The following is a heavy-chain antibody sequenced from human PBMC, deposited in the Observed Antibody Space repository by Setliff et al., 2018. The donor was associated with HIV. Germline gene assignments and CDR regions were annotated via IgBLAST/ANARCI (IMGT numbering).Heavy chain of an antibody. J-gene: IGHJ6*02. CDR1: GFTFANFP. Sequence: PGGSLRLSCAASGFTFANFPVSWVRQAPGKGLEWVAHIWYDGTETNSADSVKGRFTISRDNSKNTVFLQMNSLRAEDTAVYYCARDRQIAAAGRSNYYYGMDVWGQGTTVTVSS. D-gene: IGHD6-13*01. V-gene: IGHV3-33*08. CDR2: IWYDGTET. CDR3: ARDRQIAAAGRSNYYYGMDV.